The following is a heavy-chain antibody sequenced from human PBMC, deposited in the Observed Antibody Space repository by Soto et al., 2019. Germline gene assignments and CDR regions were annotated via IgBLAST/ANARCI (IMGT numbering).Heavy chain of an antibody. V-gene: IGHV3-9*01. J-gene: IGHJ4*02. CDR3: AKDRGYSGYDWDSFDY. CDR1: GFTFDDYA. CDR2: ISWNSGSI. Sequence: EVQLVESGGGLVQPGRSLRLSCAASGFTFDDYAMHWVRQAPGKGLEWVSGISWNSGSIGYADSVKGRFIISRDNAKNSLYLQMNSLRAEDTALYYCAKDRGYSGYDWDSFDYWGQGTLVTASS. D-gene: IGHD5-12*01.